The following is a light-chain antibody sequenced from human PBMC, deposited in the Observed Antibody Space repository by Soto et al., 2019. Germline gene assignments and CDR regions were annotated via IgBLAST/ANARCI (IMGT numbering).Light chain of an antibody. CDR1: SSNIGDNY. Sequence: QSVLTQPPSVSAAPGQKVTISCSGSSSNIGDNYVSWYQQLPGTAPKLLIYDNNKRPSGIPDRFSGSKAGTSATLAITGLQTGDEGDYYCGTWDSSLSTAVFGGGTKLTVL. CDR2: DNN. V-gene: IGLV1-51*01. CDR3: GTWDSSLSTAV. J-gene: IGLJ2*01.